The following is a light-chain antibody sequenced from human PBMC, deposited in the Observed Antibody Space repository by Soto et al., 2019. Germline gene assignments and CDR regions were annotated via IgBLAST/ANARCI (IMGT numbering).Light chain of an antibody. CDR2: DVA. CDR1: SSDVGAYNF. V-gene: IGLV2-14*03. CDR3: MSFTSSNTYV. Sequence: QSVLTQPASVSGSPGQSITISCTGTSSDVGAYNFVSWYQHYPDKAPKVVIYDVANRPSGVSYRFSASKSGITASLTISGLQAEDEADYYCMSFTSSNTYVFGTGTKVTVL. J-gene: IGLJ1*01.